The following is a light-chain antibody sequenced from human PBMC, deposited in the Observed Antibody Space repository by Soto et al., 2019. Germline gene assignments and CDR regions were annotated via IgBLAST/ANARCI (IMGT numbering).Light chain of an antibody. Sequence: QAVLTQPPSVSAAPGQKVTISCSGSSSNIGNNFVSWYQQLPGTAPKLLIYDDNKRTSGIPDRFSGSKSGTSATLGITGLQTGDEAAYYCGPWDTSLSAGVFGTGTKLTVL. J-gene: IGLJ1*01. CDR1: SSNIGNNF. V-gene: IGLV1-51*01. CDR3: GPWDTSLSAGV. CDR2: DDN.